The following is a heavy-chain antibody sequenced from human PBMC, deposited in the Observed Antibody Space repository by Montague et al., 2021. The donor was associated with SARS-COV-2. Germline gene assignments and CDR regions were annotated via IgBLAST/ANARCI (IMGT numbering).Heavy chain of an antibody. J-gene: IGHJ4*02. D-gene: IGHD1-1*01. V-gene: IGHV4-59*01. CDR2: VHYTGST. CDR3: ARAQNICFIANCVNYFDL. Sequence: SETLSLTCEVSGGSIRSYYCSWIRQSPGKGLEWIGYVHYTGSTKYNPSLKTRVALSLDTPKNHFSLWLNSVPAADTAVYYCARAQNICFIANCVNYFDLWGQGALVSVSS. CDR1: GGSIRSYY.